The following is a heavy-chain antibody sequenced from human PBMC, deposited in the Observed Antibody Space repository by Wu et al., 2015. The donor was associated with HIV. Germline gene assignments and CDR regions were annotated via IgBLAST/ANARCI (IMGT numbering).Heavy chain of an antibody. CDR3: ARGNDYYDSSGYYLRAAFDI. J-gene: IGHJ3*02. CDR1: GGTFSSYA. V-gene: IGHV1-69*05. CDR2: IIPIFGTA. Sequence: QVQLVQSGAEVKKPGSSVKVSCKASGGTFSSYAISWVRQAPGQGLEWMGRIIPIFGTANYAQKFQGRVTITTDESTSTAYMELSSLRSEDTAVYYCARGNDYYDSSGYYLRAAFDIWGQGTMVTVSS. D-gene: IGHD3-22*01.